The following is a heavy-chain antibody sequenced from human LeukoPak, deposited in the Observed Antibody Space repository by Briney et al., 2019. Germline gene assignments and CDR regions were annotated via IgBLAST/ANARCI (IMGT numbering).Heavy chain of an antibody. CDR1: GGSISSYY. D-gene: IGHD2-2*01. Sequence: PSETLSLTCTVSGGSISSYYWSWIRQPPGKGLEWIGYIYYSGSTNYNPSLKSRVTISVDTSKNQLSLKLSSVTAADTAVYYCAREGVRYCSSTSCYFAFDIWGQGTMVTVSS. CDR2: IYYSGST. V-gene: IGHV4-59*01. CDR3: AREGVRYCSSTSCYFAFDI. J-gene: IGHJ3*02.